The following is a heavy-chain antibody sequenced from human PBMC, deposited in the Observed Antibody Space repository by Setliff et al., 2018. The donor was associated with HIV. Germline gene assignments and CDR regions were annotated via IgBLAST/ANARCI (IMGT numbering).Heavy chain of an antibody. CDR1: GGSITTYNYY. CDR2: IYHSGST. Sequence: PSETLSLTCTVSGGSITTYNYYWAWIRQPPGKGLEWIGSIYHSGSTYYNPSLGSRVTISLATSKNQFSLSLRSLSAADTAVYYCARDKRYRFPFDSWGQGTLVTVS. D-gene: IGHD2-2*02. J-gene: IGHJ4*02. V-gene: IGHV4-39*07. CDR3: ARDKRYRFPFDS.